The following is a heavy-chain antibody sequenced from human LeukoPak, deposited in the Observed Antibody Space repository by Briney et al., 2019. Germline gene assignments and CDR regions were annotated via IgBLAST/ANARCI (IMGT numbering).Heavy chain of an antibody. D-gene: IGHD3-9*01. Sequence: GGSLRLSCAASGFTFSSYSMNWVRQAPGKGLEWVSSISSSSSYIYYADSVRGRFTISSNNAKHSLYMQMYSLRAEDTAVYYCARGETLGRYFDLFDYWGQGTLVTVSS. CDR1: GFTFSSYS. V-gene: IGHV3-21*01. CDR2: ISSSSSYI. J-gene: IGHJ4*02. CDR3: ARGETLGRYFDLFDY.